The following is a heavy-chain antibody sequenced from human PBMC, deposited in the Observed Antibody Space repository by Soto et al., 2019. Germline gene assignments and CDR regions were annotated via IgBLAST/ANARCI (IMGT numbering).Heavy chain of an antibody. D-gene: IGHD3-10*01. J-gene: IGHJ4*02. V-gene: IGHV3-74*01. CDR1: GFTFNKFW. CDR3: AKKVNSGSGSQYFDY. CDR2: INGDGSDT. Sequence: GGSLRLSCTAPGFTFNKFWMHWVRQAPGKGLVWVSRINGDGSDTDYADSVKGRFTISRDNSKNTLFLQMNSLRAEDTAIYYCAKKVNSGSGSQYFDYWGQGTLVTVSS.